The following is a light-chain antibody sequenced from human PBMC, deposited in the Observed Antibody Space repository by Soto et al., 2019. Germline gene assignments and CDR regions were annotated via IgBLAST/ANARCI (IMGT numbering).Light chain of an antibody. V-gene: IGKV4-1*01. CDR1: QSVLYSSNNKNY. Sequence: DIVMTQSPDSLAVSLGERATINCKSSQSVLYSSNNKNYLGWYQQKPGQPPKLLIYWASTRESGVPDRVSGSGSGPYFTPNIRCLQAHEVPCYACKQHYYLPRTFGQRTPVDTK. CDR2: WAS. J-gene: IGKJ1*01. CDR3: KQHYYLPRT.